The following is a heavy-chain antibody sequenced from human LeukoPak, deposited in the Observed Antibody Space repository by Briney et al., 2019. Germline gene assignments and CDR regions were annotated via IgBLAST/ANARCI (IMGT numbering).Heavy chain of an antibody. CDR1: GFTFSSYA. CDR2: ISYDGSNK. Sequence: GGSLRLSCAASGFTFSSYAMHWVRQAPGKGLEWVAAISYDGSNKYYADSVKGRFTISRDNSKNTLYLQMNSLRAEDTAVYYCARSFIVVVTATLGYWGQGTLVTVSS. D-gene: IGHD2-21*02. V-gene: IGHV3-30-3*01. CDR3: ARSFIVVVTATLGY. J-gene: IGHJ4*02.